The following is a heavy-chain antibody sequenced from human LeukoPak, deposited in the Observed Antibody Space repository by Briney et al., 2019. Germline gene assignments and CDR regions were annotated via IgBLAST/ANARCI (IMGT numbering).Heavy chain of an antibody. V-gene: IGHV3-23*01. J-gene: IGHJ3*02. D-gene: IGHD3-10*01. Sequence: HPGGSLRLSCVASGFSFTTHAMGWVRQAPGKGLEWVSAISGSGGSTYYADSVKGRFTISRDNSKNTLYLQMNSLRAEDTAVYYCAYGSGSYYPAFDIWGQGTMVTVSS. CDR2: ISGSGGST. CDR3: AYGSGSYYPAFDI. CDR1: GFSFTTHA.